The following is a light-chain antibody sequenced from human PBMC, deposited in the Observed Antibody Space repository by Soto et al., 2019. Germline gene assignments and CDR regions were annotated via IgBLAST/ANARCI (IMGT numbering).Light chain of an antibody. CDR2: AAS. J-gene: IGKJ2*01. CDR1: QGISSY. Sequence: AIRMTQSPSSLSASTGDRVTITCRASQGISSYLAWYQQKPGKAPKLLIYAASTLQSGVPSRFSGSGSGTDFTLTISCLQSEDFATYYCQQYYSYSYTFGQGTQLGV. CDR3: QQYYSYSYT. V-gene: IGKV1-8*01.